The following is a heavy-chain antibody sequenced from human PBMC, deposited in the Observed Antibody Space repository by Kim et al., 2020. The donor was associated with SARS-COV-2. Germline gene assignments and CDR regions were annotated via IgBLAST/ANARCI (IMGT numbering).Heavy chain of an antibody. CDR3: AKDLSRSDYYGSGSLRVAGGMDV. J-gene: IGHJ6*02. CDR2: IWYDGSNK. V-gene: IGHV3-33*06. Sequence: GGSLRLSCAASGFTFSSYGMHWVRQAPGKGLEWVAVIWYDGSNKYYADSVKGRFTISRDNSKNTLYLQMNSLRAEDTAVYYCAKDLSRSDYYGSGSLRVAGGMDVWGQGTTVTVSS. D-gene: IGHD3-10*01. CDR1: GFTFSSYG.